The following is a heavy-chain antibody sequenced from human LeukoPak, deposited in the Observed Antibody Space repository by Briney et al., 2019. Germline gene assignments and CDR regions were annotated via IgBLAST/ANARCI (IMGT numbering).Heavy chain of an antibody. CDR3: AREEDYDSSGYYFDY. Sequence: ASVKVSCKASGYTFTSYGISWVRQAPGRGLEWMGWISAYNGNTNYAQKLQGRVTMTTDTSTSTAYMELRSLRSDDTAVYYCAREEDYDSSGYYFDYWGQGTLVTVSS. J-gene: IGHJ4*02. CDR2: ISAYNGNT. V-gene: IGHV1-18*01. CDR1: GYTFTSYG. D-gene: IGHD3-22*01.